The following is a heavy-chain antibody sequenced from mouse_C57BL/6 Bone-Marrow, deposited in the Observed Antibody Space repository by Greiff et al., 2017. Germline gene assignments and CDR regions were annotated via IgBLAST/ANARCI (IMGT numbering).Heavy chain of an antibody. Sequence: QVQLQQSGAELMKPGASVKLSCKATGYTFTGYWIEWVKQRPGHGLEWIGEILPGSGSTNYNEKFKGKATVTADTSSNTAYMQLRSLTTEDSAIYYCARGEWLLRFAYWGQGTLVTVSA. J-gene: IGHJ3*01. CDR3: ARGEWLLRFAY. D-gene: IGHD2-3*01. CDR2: ILPGSGST. V-gene: IGHV1-9*01. CDR1: GYTFTGYW.